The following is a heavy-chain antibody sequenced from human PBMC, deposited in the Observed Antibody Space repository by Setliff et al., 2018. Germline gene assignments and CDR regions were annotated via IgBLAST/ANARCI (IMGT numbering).Heavy chain of an antibody. Sequence: SETLSLTCAVYGGSFSGFYWSWIRQPPGKGLEWIGEINHSGSTNYNPSLKSRVTISVDTSKNQFSLKLSSVTAADTAVYYCARRGRGSSWFDTLFDYWGQGTLVTVSS. CDR2: INHSGST. CDR1: GGSFSGFY. CDR3: ARRGRGSSWFDTLFDY. D-gene: IGHD6-13*01. V-gene: IGHV4-34*01. J-gene: IGHJ4*02.